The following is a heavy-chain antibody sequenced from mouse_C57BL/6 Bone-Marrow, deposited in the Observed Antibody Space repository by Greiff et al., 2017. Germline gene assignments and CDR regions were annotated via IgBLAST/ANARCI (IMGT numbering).Heavy chain of an antibody. D-gene: IGHD1-3*01. J-gene: IGHJ4*01. V-gene: IGHV1-19*01. CDR1: GYTFTDYY. Sequence: VQLQQSGPVLVKPGASVKMSCKASGYTFTDYYMNWVKQSHGKSLEWIGVINPYNGGTSYNQKFKGKATLTVDKSSSTAYMELNSLTSEDSAVYYCARRRTFKEAMDYWGQGTSVTVSS. CDR2: INPYNGGT. CDR3: ARRRTFKEAMDY.